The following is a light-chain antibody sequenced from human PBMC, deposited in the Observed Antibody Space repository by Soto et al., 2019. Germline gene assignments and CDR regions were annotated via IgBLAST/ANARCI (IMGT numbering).Light chain of an antibody. J-gene: IGKJ5*01. CDR3: QQRNVWPPIT. Sequence: EVVLPRSPATRSLSPVERATPSGRASQSIRTSLAWYQQKPGQAPRLVIFDASNRANGVPARFGGSGSGTDFTLTINSLEPEDFAVYYCQQRNVWPPITFGQGTRLEIK. V-gene: IGKV3-11*01. CDR1: QSIRTS. CDR2: DAS.